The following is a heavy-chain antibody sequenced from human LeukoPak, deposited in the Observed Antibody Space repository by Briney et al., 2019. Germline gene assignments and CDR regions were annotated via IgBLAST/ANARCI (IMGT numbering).Heavy chain of an antibody. CDR1: GGSFSGYY. Sequence: SETLSLTCAVYGGSFSGYYWSWIRQPPGKGLEWIGDINHSGSTNYNPSLKSRVTISVDTSKNQFSLKLSSVTAADTAVYYCARLPYYYDSSGYYYFSFDYWRQGTLVTVSS. V-gene: IGHV4-34*01. CDR2: INHSGST. D-gene: IGHD3-22*01. J-gene: IGHJ4*02. CDR3: ARLPYYYDSSGYYYFSFDY.